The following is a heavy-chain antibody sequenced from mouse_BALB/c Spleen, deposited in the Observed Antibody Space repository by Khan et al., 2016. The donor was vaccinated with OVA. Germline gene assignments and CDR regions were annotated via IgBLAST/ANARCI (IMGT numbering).Heavy chain of an antibody. CDR1: GYTFTNYW. Sequence: VQLQQSGAELVKPGASVKLSCKASGYTFTNYWVHWVKQRPGQGIEWIGEIYPSNGRTNYNEKFKSKATLTVDKSSSTAYMQLSSLTSEDSAVYFCARYSYYGNYVDYWSQGTTLTGAS. CDR2: IYPSNGRT. V-gene: IGHV1S81*02. D-gene: IGHD2-1*01. J-gene: IGHJ2*01. CDR3: ARYSYYGNYVDY.